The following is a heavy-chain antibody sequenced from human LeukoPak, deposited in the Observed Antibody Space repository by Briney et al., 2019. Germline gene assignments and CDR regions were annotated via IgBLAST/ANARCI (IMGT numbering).Heavy chain of an antibody. V-gene: IGHV3-23*01. J-gene: IGHJ5*02. CDR2: ISGSGGGT. CDR3: AKSPLAVAGTGNWFDP. D-gene: IGHD6-19*01. Sequence: GGSLRLSCAASGCTFSMYAMSWVRQAPGRGLKWVSAISGSGGGTYYADSVKGRFTISRDNSKNTLFLQMNNLRAEDTAVYYCAKSPLAVAGTGNWFDPWGQGTLVTVSS. CDR1: GCTFSMYA.